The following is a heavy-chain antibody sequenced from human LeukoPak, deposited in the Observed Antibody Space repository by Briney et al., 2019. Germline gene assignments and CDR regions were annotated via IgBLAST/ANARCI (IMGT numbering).Heavy chain of an antibody. CDR2: IDPSGGST. V-gene: IGHV1-46*01. CDR1: GYTFTNYY. CDR3: ARDWGIHQWPPSYFDY. Sequence: ASVKVSCKASGYTFTNYYMHWVRQAPGQGLEWMGIIDPSGGSTTYAQKFQGRVTMTRDTSTSTVYMELTSLRSEDTAMYYCARDWGIHQWPPSYFDYWGQGTLVTVSS. D-gene: IGHD5-18*01. J-gene: IGHJ4*02.